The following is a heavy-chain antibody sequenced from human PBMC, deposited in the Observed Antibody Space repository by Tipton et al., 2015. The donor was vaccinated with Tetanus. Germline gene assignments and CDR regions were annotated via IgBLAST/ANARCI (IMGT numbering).Heavy chain of an antibody. V-gene: IGHV4-31*03. J-gene: IGHJ6*02. CDR2: ISNSGST. Sequence: TLSLTCTVSGGSISSTSYYWAWIRQHPGEGLEWIGYISNSGSTYYNPSLKSRVTISVDTSQKQIPLKVNSVTAADTAVYYCARDRGVRGGYYYYHGMDVWGQGTTVTVSS. D-gene: IGHD3-10*01. CDR3: ARDRGVRGGYYYYHGMDV. CDR1: GGSISSTSYY.